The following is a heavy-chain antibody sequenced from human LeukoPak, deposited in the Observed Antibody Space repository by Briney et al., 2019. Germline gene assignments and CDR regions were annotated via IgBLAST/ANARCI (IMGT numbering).Heavy chain of an antibody. CDR1: GFTFSSYE. J-gene: IGHJ4*02. V-gene: IGHV3-48*03. CDR2: ISSSGSTI. CDR3: ARGDDILTGYYTFDY. Sequence: GGSLRLSCAASGFTFSSYEMNWVRQAPGKGLEWVSYISSSGSTIYYADSVKSRFTISRDNAKNSLYLQMNSLRAEDTAVYYCARGDDILTGYYTFDYWGQGTLVTVSS. D-gene: IGHD3-9*01.